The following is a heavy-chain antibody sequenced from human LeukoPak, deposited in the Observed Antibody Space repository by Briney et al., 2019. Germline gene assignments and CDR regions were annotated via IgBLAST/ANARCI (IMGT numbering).Heavy chain of an antibody. CDR3: ARQKCTSTSCLTKNAFDI. Sequence: SETLSLTCTVSGSISSYYWSWIRQPPGKGLEWIGYIYTSGSTNYSPSLKSRVTISVDTSKNQFSLDLSSVTAADTAVYYCARQKCTSTSCLTKNAFDIWGQGTMVTVSS. CDR1: GSISSYY. J-gene: IGHJ3*02. CDR2: IYTSGST. D-gene: IGHD2-2*01. V-gene: IGHV4-4*09.